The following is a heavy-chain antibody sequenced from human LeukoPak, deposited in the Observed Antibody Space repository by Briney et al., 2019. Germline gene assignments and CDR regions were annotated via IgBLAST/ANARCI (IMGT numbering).Heavy chain of an antibody. CDR1: GAFITNSHW. V-gene: IGHV4-4*02. Sequence: SETLSLTCAVSGAFITNSHWWSWARQPPGKGLEWIGEIYHSGTTNYNPSLKSRVTMSVDKSKNQFSLKLSSVTAADTAVYYCTTYFYGEYGSYYFDYWGQGTLVTVSS. CDR3: TTYFYGEYGSYYFDY. J-gene: IGHJ4*02. CDR2: IYHSGTT. D-gene: IGHD4-17*01.